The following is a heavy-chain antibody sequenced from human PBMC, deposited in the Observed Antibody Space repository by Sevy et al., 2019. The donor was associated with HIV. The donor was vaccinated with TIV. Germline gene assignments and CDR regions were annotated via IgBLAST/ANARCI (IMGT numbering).Heavy chain of an antibody. CDR1: GFAFYDYS. CDR3: AREGCTRPHDY. J-gene: IGHJ4*02. D-gene: IGHD2-8*01. V-gene: IGHV3-23*01. Sequence: GGSLRLSCAASGFAFYDYSMSWIRQAPGKGLEWVATNYADSVKGRFTISRDNSKNSFYLQMDNLRVEDTALYYCAREGCTRPHDYWGQGTRVTVSS. CDR2: T.